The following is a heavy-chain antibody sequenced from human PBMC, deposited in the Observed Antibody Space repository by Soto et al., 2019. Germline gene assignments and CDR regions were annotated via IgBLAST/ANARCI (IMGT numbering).Heavy chain of an antibody. Sequence: SVKVSCKASGFTFTSSAVQWVRQARGQRLEWIRWIVVGSGNTNYAQKFQERVTITRDMSTSTAYMELSSLRSEDTAVYYCAAGSTVFGVVISFDYWGQGTLVTVSS. CDR3: AAGSTVFGVVISFDY. V-gene: IGHV1-58*01. J-gene: IGHJ4*02. D-gene: IGHD3-3*01. CDR2: IVVGSGNT. CDR1: GFTFTSSA.